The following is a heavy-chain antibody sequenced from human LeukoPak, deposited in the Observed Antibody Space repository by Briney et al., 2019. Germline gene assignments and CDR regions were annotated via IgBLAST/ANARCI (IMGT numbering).Heavy chain of an antibody. CDR1: GGSISIYY. Sequence: SETLSLTCTVSGGSISIYYWSWIRQPPGKGLECIGYIYYSGSTNYNPSLKSRVTISVDTSKNQFSLKLSSVTAADTAVYYCAREAAAGPHYYYYYMDVWGKGTTVTVSS. CDR3: AREAAAGPHYYYYYMDV. CDR2: IYYSGST. J-gene: IGHJ6*03. D-gene: IGHD6-13*01. V-gene: IGHV4-59*01.